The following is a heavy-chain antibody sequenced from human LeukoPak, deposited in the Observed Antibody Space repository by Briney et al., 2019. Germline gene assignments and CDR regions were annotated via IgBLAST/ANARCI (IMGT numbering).Heavy chain of an antibody. CDR1: GYTFTSYY. Sequence: ASVKVSCKASGYTFTSYYMHWVRQAPGQGLEWMGIINPSGGSTSYAQKLQGRVTMTRDTSTSTVYMELSSLRSEDTAVYYCARDRTPHGGNSGTDYWGQGTLVTVSS. J-gene: IGHJ4*02. CDR3: ARDRTPHGGNSGTDY. D-gene: IGHD4-23*01. V-gene: IGHV1-46*01. CDR2: INPSGGST.